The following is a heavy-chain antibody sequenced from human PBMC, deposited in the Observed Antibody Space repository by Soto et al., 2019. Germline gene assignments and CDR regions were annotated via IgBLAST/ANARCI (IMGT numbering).Heavy chain of an antibody. CDR3: ARGLSSNWFQYFDY. V-gene: IGHV4-31*03. D-gene: IGHD6-13*01. J-gene: IGHJ4*02. CDR1: GGSISSGGYY. CDR2: IYYSGSI. Sequence: SETLSLTCTVSGGSISSGGYYWSWIRQHPGKGLEWIGYIYYSGSIYYNQSLKSRVVISVDTSKNQFSLKLSSVTAADTAMYYCARGLSSNWFQYFDYWGQGILVTVSS.